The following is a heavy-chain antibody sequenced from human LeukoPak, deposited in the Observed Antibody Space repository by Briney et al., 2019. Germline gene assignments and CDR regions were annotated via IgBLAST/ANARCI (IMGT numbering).Heavy chain of an antibody. CDR3: ARDPYYSGYDLDY. Sequence: GGSLRLSCAASGFTFSDYSMSWIRQAPGKGLEWVSSIGSSSSYIYYADSVKGRFTISRDNAKNSLYLQMNSLRAEDTAVYYCARDPYYSGYDLDYWGQGTLVTVSS. J-gene: IGHJ4*02. CDR1: GFTFSDYS. V-gene: IGHV3-11*06. CDR2: IGSSSSYI. D-gene: IGHD5-12*01.